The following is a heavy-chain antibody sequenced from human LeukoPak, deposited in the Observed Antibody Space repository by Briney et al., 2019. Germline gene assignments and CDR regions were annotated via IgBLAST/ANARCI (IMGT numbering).Heavy chain of an antibody. CDR1: GGSFSGYY. J-gene: IGHJ2*01. D-gene: IGHD2/OR15-2a*01. Sequence: XETXSLTCAVYGGSFSGYYWSWIRQPPGKGLEWIGEINHSGSTNYNPSLKSRVTISVDTSKNQFSLKLSSVTAADTAVYYCARYLPYWYFDLWGRGTLVTVSS. V-gene: IGHV4-34*01. CDR2: INHSGST. CDR3: ARYLPYWYFDL.